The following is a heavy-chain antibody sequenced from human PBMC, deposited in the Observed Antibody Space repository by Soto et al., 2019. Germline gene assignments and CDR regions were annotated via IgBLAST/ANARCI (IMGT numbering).Heavy chain of an antibody. V-gene: IGHV1-69*02. CDR3: ARGSVNGYQLPTCYYYGMDV. CDR2: IIPILGIA. Sequence: QVQLVQSGAEVKKPGSSVKVSCKASGGTFSSYTISWVRQAPGQGLEWMGRIIPILGIANYAQKFQGRVTITADKATSTAYMELSSLRSEDTAVYYCARGSVNGYQLPTCYYYGMDVWGQGTTVTVSS. D-gene: IGHD2-2*01. J-gene: IGHJ6*02. CDR1: GGTFSSYT.